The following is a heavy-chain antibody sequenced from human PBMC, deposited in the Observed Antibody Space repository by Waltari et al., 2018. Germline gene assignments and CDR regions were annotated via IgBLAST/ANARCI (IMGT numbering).Heavy chain of an antibody. CDR2: FDPENGEA. D-gene: IGHD5-12*01. J-gene: IGHJ6*02. V-gene: IGHV1-24*01. CDR1: GYTLTKLS. CDR3: ATDRRDGYNVQYSYGLDV. Sequence: QLVQSGAEVKKPGASVKVSCKLSGYTLTKLSMHWVRQAPGKGLEWMGHFDPENGEAIYAQNFQGRVIMTVDTSTDTGYMEVSSLRFDYTAVYFCATDRRDGYNVQYSYGLDVWGQGTTVTVSS.